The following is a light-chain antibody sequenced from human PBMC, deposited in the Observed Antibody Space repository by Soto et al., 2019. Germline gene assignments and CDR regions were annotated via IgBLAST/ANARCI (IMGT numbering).Light chain of an antibody. CDR2: RNN. J-gene: IGLJ2*01. CDR1: GANIGRNY. Sequence: QSVLIQPPSASGTPGQRVTISCSGSGANIGRNYVYWYQQLPGMAPKLLIFRNNERPSGVPDRFSGSKSGTSASLAINGLRSEDEADYYCAAWDDSLSGPVFGGGTKVTVL. V-gene: IGLV1-47*01. CDR3: AAWDDSLSGPV.